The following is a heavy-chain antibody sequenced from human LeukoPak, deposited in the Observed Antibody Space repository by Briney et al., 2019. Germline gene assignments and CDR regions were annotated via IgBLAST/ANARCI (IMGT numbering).Heavy chain of an antibody. CDR3: AKTRYGGYWTLEAFDI. J-gene: IGHJ3*02. V-gene: IGHV3-23*01. Sequence: AGGSLRLSCAASGFTFSSYAMSWVRQAPGKGLEWVSAISGSGGSTYYADSVKGRFTISRDNSKNTLYLQMNSLRAEDTAVYYCAKTRYGGYWTLEAFDIWGQGTMVTVSS. D-gene: IGHD5-12*01. CDR2: ISGSGGST. CDR1: GFTFSSYA.